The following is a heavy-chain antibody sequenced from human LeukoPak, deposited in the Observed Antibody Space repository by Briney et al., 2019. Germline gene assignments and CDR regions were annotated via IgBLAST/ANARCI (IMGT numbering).Heavy chain of an antibody. CDR3: AKEWGEATVTNWFDP. V-gene: IGHV3-30*04. CDR2: ISYDGSNK. D-gene: IGHD4-11*01. Sequence: GGSLRLSCAASGFSFSSYPMHWVRQAPGKGLEWVAVISYDGSNKFYAESVKGRFTISRDNSKNTLFLQMNSLRPEDTAVYYCAKEWGEATVTNWFDPWGQGTLVSVSS. CDR1: GFSFSSYP. J-gene: IGHJ5*02.